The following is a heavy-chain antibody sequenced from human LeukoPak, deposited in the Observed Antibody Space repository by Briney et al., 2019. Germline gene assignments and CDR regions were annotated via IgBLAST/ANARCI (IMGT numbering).Heavy chain of an antibody. CDR3: ARDRELRFLEWLSPDYYYYGMDV. Sequence: ASETLSLTCTVSGGSISSYYWSWIRQPAGKGLEWIGRIYTSGSTNYNPSLKSRVTMSVDTSKNQFSLKLSSVTAADTAVYYCARDRELRFLEWLSPDYYYYGMDVWGQGTTVTVSS. CDR1: GGSISSYY. D-gene: IGHD3-3*01. CDR2: IYTSGST. V-gene: IGHV4-4*07. J-gene: IGHJ6*02.